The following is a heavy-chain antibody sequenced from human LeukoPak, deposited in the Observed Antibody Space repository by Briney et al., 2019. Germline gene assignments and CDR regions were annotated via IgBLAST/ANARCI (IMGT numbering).Heavy chain of an antibody. D-gene: IGHD2-2*01. CDR1: GGSISSYY. Sequence: SETLSLTCTVSGGSISSYYWSWIRQPPGKGLEWIGYIYYSGSTNYNPSLKSRVTISVDTSKNQFSLKLSSVTAADTAVYYCARDPYCSSTSCDYFDYWGQGTLVTVSS. CDR2: IYYSGST. V-gene: IGHV4-59*01. J-gene: IGHJ4*02. CDR3: ARDPYCSSTSCDYFDY.